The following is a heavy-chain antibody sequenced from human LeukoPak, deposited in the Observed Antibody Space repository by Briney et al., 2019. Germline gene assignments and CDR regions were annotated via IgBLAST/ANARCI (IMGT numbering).Heavy chain of an antibody. J-gene: IGHJ4*02. Sequence: ASVKVSRKASGYTFTSYDINWVRQATGQGLEWMGWMNPNSGNTGYAQKFQGRVTMTRNTSISTAYMELSSLRSEDAAVYYCARGPPMIVAPDYWGQGTLVTVSS. D-gene: IGHD3-22*01. V-gene: IGHV1-8*01. CDR2: MNPNSGNT. CDR3: ARGPPMIVAPDY. CDR1: GYTFTSYD.